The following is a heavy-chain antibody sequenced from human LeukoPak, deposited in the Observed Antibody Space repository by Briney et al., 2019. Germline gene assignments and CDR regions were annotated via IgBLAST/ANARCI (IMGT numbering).Heavy chain of an antibody. V-gene: IGHV3-21*04. CDR2: ISSSSSYI. Sequence: GGSLRLSCAASGFIFSSCSMNWVRQAPGKGLEWVSSISSSSSYIYYADSVKGRFTISRDNSKNSLYLQMNSLRPEDTALYYCEKVGSLGYYEYYFDYWGQGTLVTVSS. J-gene: IGHJ4*02. D-gene: IGHD3-22*01. CDR1: GFIFSSCS. CDR3: EKVGSLGYYEYYFDY.